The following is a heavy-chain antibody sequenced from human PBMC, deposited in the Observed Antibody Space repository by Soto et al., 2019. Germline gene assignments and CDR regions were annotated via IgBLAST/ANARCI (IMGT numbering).Heavy chain of an antibody. Sequence: GESLKISCAASGFTFSSYAMHWVRQAPGKGLEWVAVISYDGSNKYYADSVKGRFTISRDNSKNTLYLQMNSLRAEDTAVYYCARDCGGDCYSLDYWGQGTLVTVSS. CDR3: ARDCGGDCYSLDY. D-gene: IGHD2-21*02. J-gene: IGHJ4*02. CDR1: GFTFSSYA. V-gene: IGHV3-30*04. CDR2: ISYDGSNK.